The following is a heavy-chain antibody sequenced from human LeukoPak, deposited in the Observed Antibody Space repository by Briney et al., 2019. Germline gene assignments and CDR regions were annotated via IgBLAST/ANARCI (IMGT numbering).Heavy chain of an antibody. CDR2: ISGSGGST. CDR3: AKDRWGNSYYFDY. Sequence: GGSLRLSCAASGFTFSSYAMSWVRQAPGKRLEWVSAISGSGGSTYYADSVKGRFTISRDNSKNTLYLQMNSLRAEDTAVYYCAKDRWGNSYYFDYWGQGTLVTVSS. D-gene: IGHD4-4*01. V-gene: IGHV3-23*01. CDR1: GFTFSSYA. J-gene: IGHJ4*02.